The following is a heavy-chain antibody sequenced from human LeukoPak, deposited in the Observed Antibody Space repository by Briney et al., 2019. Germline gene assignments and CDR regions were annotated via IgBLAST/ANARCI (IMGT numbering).Heavy chain of an antibody. J-gene: IGHJ6*02. Sequence: GASVKVSCKASGYTFTSYDINWVRQATGQGLEWMGWMNPNSGNTGYAQKFQGRVTMTRNTSISTAYMELSSLRSEDTAVYYCARRPNFGYDSSGYYYAYVGMDVWGQGTTVTVSS. CDR3: ARRPNFGYDSSGYYYAYVGMDV. V-gene: IGHV1-8*02. CDR2: MNPNSGNT. D-gene: IGHD3-22*01. CDR1: GYTFTSYD.